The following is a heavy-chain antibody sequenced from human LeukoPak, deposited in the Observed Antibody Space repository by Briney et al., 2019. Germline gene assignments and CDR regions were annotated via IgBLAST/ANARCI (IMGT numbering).Heavy chain of an antibody. CDR1: GYTFTSYG. CDR2: ISAYNGNT. CDR3: ARDYGDNDYYYYYGMDV. D-gene: IGHD4-17*01. Sequence: GASVKVSCKASGYTFTSYGISWVRQAPGQGLEWMGWISAYNGNTNYAQKLQGRVTMTTDTSTSTTYMELRSLRSDDTAVYYCARDYGDNDYYYYYGMDVWGQGTTVTVSS. J-gene: IGHJ6*02. V-gene: IGHV1-18*01.